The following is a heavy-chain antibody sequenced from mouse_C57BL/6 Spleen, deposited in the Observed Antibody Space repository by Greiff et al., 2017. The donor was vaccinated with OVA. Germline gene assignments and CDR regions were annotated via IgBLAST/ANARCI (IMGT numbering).Heavy chain of an antibody. V-gene: IGHV1-15*01. CDR1: GKTFIAFK. Sequence: QVQLQQSGAELVRPGASVTRSCKAPGKTFIAFKLPWVKKPPLHGLEWIGAIDPETGGTAYNQKFKGKAILTADKSSSTAYMELRSLTSEDSAVYYCTREKLRNYYGSSRYFDVWGTGTTVTVSS. J-gene: IGHJ1*03. CDR3: TREKLRNYYGSSRYFDV. CDR2: IDPETGGT. D-gene: IGHD1-1*01.